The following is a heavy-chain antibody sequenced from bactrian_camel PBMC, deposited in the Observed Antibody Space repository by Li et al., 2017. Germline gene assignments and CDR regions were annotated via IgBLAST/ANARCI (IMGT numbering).Heavy chain of an antibody. V-gene: IGHV3S55*01. CDR3: ATRVSSGHNY. CDR2: ISSDGST. CDR1: GFTFEESD. D-gene: IGHD6*01. Sequence: HVQLVESGGGSVQAGETLRLSCTASGFTFEESDKAWYRQAPGNECELVSSISSDGSTYYADSVKGRFTISRDNAKDTLYLQLNSLKSEDTALYYCATRVSSGHNYWGQGTQVTVS. J-gene: IGHJ4*01.